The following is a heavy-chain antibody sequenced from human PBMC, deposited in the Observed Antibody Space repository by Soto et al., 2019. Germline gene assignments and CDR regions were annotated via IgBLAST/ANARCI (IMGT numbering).Heavy chain of an antibody. CDR3: ARVRGFKLDKLNWFDP. CDR2: IYYSGST. CDR1: GGSISSGGYY. D-gene: IGHD1-26*01. J-gene: IGHJ5*02. V-gene: IGHV4-31*03. Sequence: SETLSLTCTVSGGSISSGGYYWSWIRQHPGKGLEWIGYIYYSGSTYYNPSLKSRVTISVDTSKNQFSLKLSSVTAADTAVYYCARVRGFKLDKLNWFDPWGQGTLVTVSS.